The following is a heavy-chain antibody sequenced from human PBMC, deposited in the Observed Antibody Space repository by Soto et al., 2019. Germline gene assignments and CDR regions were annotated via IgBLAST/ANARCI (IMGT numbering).Heavy chain of an antibody. V-gene: IGHV1-24*01. CDR2: FDPEDGET. CDR3: AAGGSTSYYYYGMDV. J-gene: IGHJ6*02. Sequence: VASVKVSCKVSGYTLTELSMHWVRQAPGKGLEWMGGFDPEDGETIYAQKFQGRVTMTEDTSTDTAYMELSSLRSEDTAVYYFAAGGSTSYYYYGMDVWGQGTTVTVSS. CDR1: GYTLTELS. D-gene: IGHD3-16*01.